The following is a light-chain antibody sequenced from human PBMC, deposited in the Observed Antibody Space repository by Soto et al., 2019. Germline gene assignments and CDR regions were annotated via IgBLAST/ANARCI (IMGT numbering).Light chain of an antibody. CDR1: QSVSSN. V-gene: IGKV3-15*01. Sequence: EIVLTQSPATLSLSPGERATLSCRASQSVSSNLAWYQQKPGQAPRLLIYGASTRATGIPARFSGSGSGTEFTLTISSLQSEDFAVYHCQQYNNWPYTFGQGTK. CDR3: QQYNNWPYT. CDR2: GAS. J-gene: IGKJ2*01.